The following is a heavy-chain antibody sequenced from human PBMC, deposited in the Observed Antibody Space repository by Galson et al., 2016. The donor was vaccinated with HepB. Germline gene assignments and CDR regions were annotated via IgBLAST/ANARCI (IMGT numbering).Heavy chain of an antibody. CDR2: INSGGNTI. CDR1: GFTFSNYY. V-gene: IGHV3-11*01. D-gene: IGHD6-6*01. Sequence: SLRLSCAASGFTFSNYYMTWIRQAPGKGLEWISYINSGGNTIYYADSVKGRFTISRDNAKNSLYLQLNSLRADDTAVYYCAIAFRRIAARLSFDYYYGMDVWGQGITVTVSS. CDR3: AIAFRRIAARLSFDYYYGMDV. J-gene: IGHJ6*02.